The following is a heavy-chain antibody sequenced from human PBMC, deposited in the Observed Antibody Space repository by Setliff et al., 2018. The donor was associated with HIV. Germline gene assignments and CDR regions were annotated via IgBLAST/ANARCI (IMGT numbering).Heavy chain of an antibody. CDR3: ASLTTDRFLEWLFFY. Sequence: ETLSLTCTVSGGSISSSSYYWGWIRQPPGKGLEWIGSIYYSGSTYYNPSLKTRVTISVDTSKNQFSLKLSSVTAADTAVYYCASLTTDRFLEWLFFYWGQGTLVTVSS. D-gene: IGHD3-3*01. CDR2: IYYSGST. CDR1: GGSISSSSYY. J-gene: IGHJ4*02. V-gene: IGHV4-39*01.